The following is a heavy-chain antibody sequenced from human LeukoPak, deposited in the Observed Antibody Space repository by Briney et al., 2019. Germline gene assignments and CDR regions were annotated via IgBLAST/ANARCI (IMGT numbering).Heavy chain of an antibody. CDR1: GGSFSGYY. Sequence: PSETLSLTCAVYGGSFSGYYWSWIRQPPGKGLEWIGEINHSGSTNCNPSLKSRVTISVDTSKNQFSLKLSSVTAADTAVYYCARGQWLGYYYYMDVWGKGTTVTVSS. CDR2: INHSGST. V-gene: IGHV4-34*01. D-gene: IGHD6-19*01. CDR3: ARGQWLGYYYYMDV. J-gene: IGHJ6*03.